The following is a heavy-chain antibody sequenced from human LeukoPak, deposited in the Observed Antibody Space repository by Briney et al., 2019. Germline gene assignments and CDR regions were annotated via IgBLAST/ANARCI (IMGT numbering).Heavy chain of an antibody. Sequence: GRSLRLSCAASGFTFSSYAMHWIRQAPGKGLVWVSRINSDGSSTSYADSVKGRFTISRDNAKNTLYLQMNSLRAEDTAVYYCAREVSSGWNYFDYWGQGTLVTVSS. D-gene: IGHD6-19*01. CDR3: AREVSSGWNYFDY. V-gene: IGHV3-74*01. J-gene: IGHJ4*02. CDR1: GFTFSSYA. CDR2: INSDGSST.